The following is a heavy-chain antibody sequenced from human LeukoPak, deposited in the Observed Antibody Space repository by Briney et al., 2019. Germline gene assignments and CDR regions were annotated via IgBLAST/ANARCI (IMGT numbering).Heavy chain of an antibody. CDR2: IYYTGGT. D-gene: IGHD1-26*01. CDR3: ARVSDGRAFDY. J-gene: IGHJ4*02. CDR1: GGSITSANYY. V-gene: IGHV4-39*07. Sequence: SQTLSLTCTVSGGSITSANYYWACIRQPPGKGLECIGSIYYTGGTYYSPSLKSRDTISVEASKNQFSLNLSAVTAADTAVYYCARVSDGRAFDYWGQGTLVTVSS.